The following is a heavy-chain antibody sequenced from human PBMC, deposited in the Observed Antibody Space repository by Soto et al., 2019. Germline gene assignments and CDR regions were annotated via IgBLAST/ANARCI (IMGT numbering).Heavy chain of an antibody. Sequence: SVKVSCKASGYTFTGYYMHWVRQAPGQGLEWMGGIIPIFGTANYAQKFQGRVTITADESTSTAYMELSSLRSEDTAVYYCARGLNWNYEAFDIWGQGTMVTVSS. D-gene: IGHD1-7*01. V-gene: IGHV1-69*13. J-gene: IGHJ3*02. CDR1: GYTFTGYY. CDR3: ARGLNWNYEAFDI. CDR2: IIPIFGTA.